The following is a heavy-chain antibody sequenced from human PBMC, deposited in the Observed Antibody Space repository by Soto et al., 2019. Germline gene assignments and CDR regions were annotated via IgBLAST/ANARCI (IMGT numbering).Heavy chain of an antibody. D-gene: IGHD6-19*01. CDR2: IKSKTDGGTT. CDR3: TITGYSSGWYFDY. J-gene: IGHJ4*02. Sequence: EVQLVESGGGLVKPGGSLRLSCAASGFTFSNAWMSWFRQAPGKGLEWVGRIKSKTDGGTTDYAAPVKGRFTISRDDSKNTLYLQMNSLKTEDTAVYYCTITGYSSGWYFDYWGQGTLVTVSS. V-gene: IGHV3-15*01. CDR1: GFTFSNAW.